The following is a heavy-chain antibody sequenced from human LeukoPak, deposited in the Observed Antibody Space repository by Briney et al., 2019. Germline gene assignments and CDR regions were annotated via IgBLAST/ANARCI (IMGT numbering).Heavy chain of an antibody. Sequence: GGSLRLSCAASGFTFSSYSMNWVRQAPGKGLEWVSSISSSSSYIYYADSVKGRFTISRDDAKNSLYLQMNSLRAEDTAVYYCARDPTPAHYDFWSGYPDYWGQGTLVTVSS. CDR2: ISSSSSYI. V-gene: IGHV3-21*01. CDR3: ARDPTPAHYDFWSGYPDY. J-gene: IGHJ4*02. CDR1: GFTFSSYS. D-gene: IGHD3-3*01.